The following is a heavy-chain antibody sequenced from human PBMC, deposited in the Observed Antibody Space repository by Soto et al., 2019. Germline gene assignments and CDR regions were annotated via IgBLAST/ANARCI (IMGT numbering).Heavy chain of an antibody. J-gene: IGHJ4*02. D-gene: IGHD3-3*01. V-gene: IGHV3-23*01. Sequence: AGGSLRLSCAASGFTFSSYGMSWVRQAPGKGLEWVAAISSSGSTTYYADSVKGRFTISRDNSKNTLYLQMNSLRAEDTAVYYCASGYYDFWSGYFHRNFDYWVQGALVTVSS. CDR1: GFTFSSYG. CDR2: ISSSGSTT. CDR3: ASGYYDFWSGYFHRNFDY.